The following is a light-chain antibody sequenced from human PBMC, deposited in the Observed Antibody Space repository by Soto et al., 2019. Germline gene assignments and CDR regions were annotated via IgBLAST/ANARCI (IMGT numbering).Light chain of an antibody. CDR2: GAS. V-gene: IGKV3-20*01. J-gene: IGKJ1*01. CDR1: QSVSSNY. CDR3: QQYGSSPQRT. Sequence: EIVLTQSPGTLSLSPGERATLSCRASQSVSSNYLAWYQQKPGQAPRLLIYGASSRATGIPDRFSGSGSGTDFTLTISRLEPEDFVVYYCQQYGSSPQRTFGQGTKVEIK.